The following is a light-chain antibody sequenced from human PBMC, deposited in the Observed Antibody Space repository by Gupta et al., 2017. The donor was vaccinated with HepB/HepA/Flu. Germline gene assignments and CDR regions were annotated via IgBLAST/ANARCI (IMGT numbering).Light chain of an antibody. CDR3: GQALQNPPCI. J-gene: IGKJ2*02. CDR2: LGS. V-gene: IGKV2-28*01. CDR1: QSLLHSNGYNY. Sequence: DIVMTQSPLSLPVTPGEPASISCRSSQSLLHSNGYNYLDWYMQKPRQSPQLLICLGSNRASGVPDRFSGSGYGIDVPLKNSRGEAEDVGVYYCGQALQNPPCIFGQGTKLDIK.